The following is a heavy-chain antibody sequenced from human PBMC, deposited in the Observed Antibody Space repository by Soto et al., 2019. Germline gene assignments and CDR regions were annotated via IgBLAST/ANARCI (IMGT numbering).Heavy chain of an antibody. J-gene: IGHJ4*02. D-gene: IGHD3-10*01. CDR2: IYSGGST. Sequence: EVQLVESGGGLVQPGGSLRLSCAASGFTVSSNHMSWVRQAPGKGLEWVSVIYSGGSTYYTDSVKGRFTISRDNSKNTLYLQINSLRAEDTAVYYCERDGVTVVRIPITPFDYWGQGTLVTVSS. V-gene: IGHV3-66*01. CDR1: GFTVSSNH. CDR3: ERDGVTVVRIPITPFDY.